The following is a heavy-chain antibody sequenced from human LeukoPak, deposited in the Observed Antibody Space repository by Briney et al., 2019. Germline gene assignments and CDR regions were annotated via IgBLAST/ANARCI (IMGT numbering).Heavy chain of an antibody. CDR3: ARVRQFGIPRGRMTTPGKNWFDP. Sequence: ASVKVSCKASRYTFTRYDINWVRQATGQGGEWMGWMYPKRGNTDYAQKFQGRVTITRNTSISTAYMELSSLRSEDTAVYYCARVRQFGIPRGRMTTPGKNWFDPWGQGTLVTVSS. V-gene: IGHV1-8*03. D-gene: IGHD3-16*01. CDR1: RYTFTRYD. CDR2: MYPKRGNT. J-gene: IGHJ5*02.